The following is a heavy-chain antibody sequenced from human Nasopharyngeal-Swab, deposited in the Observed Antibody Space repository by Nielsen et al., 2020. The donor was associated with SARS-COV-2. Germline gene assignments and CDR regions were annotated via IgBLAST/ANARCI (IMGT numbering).Heavy chain of an antibody. CDR3: ARDQGRNMVRGVIIKPFDY. CDR2: IYYSGST. CDR1: GGSISSSSYY. J-gene: IGHJ4*02. Sequence: SETLSLTCTVSGGSISSSSYYWGWIRQPPGKGLEWIGSIYYSGSTYYNPSLKSRVTISVDTSKNQFSLKLSSVTAADTAVYYCARDQGRNMVRGVIIKPFDYWGQGTLVTVSS. V-gene: IGHV4-39*07. D-gene: IGHD3-10*01.